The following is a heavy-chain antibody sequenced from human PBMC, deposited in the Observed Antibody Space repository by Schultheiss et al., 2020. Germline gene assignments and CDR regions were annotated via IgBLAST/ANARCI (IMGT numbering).Heavy chain of an antibody. CDR2: IYYSGST. D-gene: IGHD3-3*01. CDR1: GGSISSYY. CDR3: ARAVAIFGVVTTNWFDP. J-gene: IGHJ5*02. Sequence: SETLSLTCTVSGGSISSYYWTWIRQSPGKGLEWIGYIYYSGSTNYNPSLKSRVTMSVGTSKNQFSLELSSVTAADTAVYYCARAVAIFGVVTTNWFDPWGQGTLVTVSA. V-gene: IGHV4-59*01.